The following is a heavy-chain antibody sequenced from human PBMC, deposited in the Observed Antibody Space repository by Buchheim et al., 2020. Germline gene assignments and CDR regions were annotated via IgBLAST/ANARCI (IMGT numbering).Heavy chain of an antibody. Sequence: EVQLVESGGGLVQPGGSLRLSCAASGFTFSSYEMNWVRQAPGKGLEWVSYISSSGSTIYYSDSVKGRFTISRDNPTNSLYLPMNSLRAEDTAVYYCARDRSPDYYDSSGTVWGQGTL. V-gene: IGHV3-48*03. CDR1: GFTFSSYE. CDR3: ARDRSPDYYDSSGTV. J-gene: IGHJ4*02. D-gene: IGHD3-22*01. CDR2: ISSSGSTI.